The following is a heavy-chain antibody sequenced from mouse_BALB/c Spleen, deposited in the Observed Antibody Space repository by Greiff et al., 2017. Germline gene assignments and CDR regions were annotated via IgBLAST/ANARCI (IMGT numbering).Heavy chain of an antibody. CDR1: GFTFSSYG. CDR2: ISSGGSYT. D-gene: IGHD1-1*01. CDR3: AGPHYGSSYNKDYCFDY. Sequence: EVKVVESGGDLVKPGGSLKLSCAASGFTFSSYGMSWVRQTPDKRLEWVATISSGGSYTYYPDSVKGRFTISRDNAKNTLYLQMSSLKSEDTAMYYCAGPHYGSSYNKDYCFDYWGQGTTLTVSS. V-gene: IGHV5-6*01. J-gene: IGHJ2*01.